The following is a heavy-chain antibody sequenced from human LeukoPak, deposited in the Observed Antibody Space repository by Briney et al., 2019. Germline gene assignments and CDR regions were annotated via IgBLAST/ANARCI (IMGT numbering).Heavy chain of an antibody. CDR2: INPSGGST. D-gene: IGHD3-10*01. CDR3: ARAPYGSGSSYYYYGMDV. Sequence: ASVNVSCKASGYTFTSYYMHWVRQAPGQGLEWMGIINPSGGSTSYAQKFQGRVTMTRDTSTSTVYMELSSLRSEDTAVYYCARAPYGSGSSYYYYGMDVWGQGTTVTVSS. V-gene: IGHV1-46*01. J-gene: IGHJ6*02. CDR1: GYTFTSYY.